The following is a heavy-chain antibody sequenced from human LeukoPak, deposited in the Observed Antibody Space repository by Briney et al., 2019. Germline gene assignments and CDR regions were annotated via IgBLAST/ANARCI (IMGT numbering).Heavy chain of an antibody. V-gene: IGHV3-23*01. J-gene: IGHJ4*02. CDR2: ISGSGGST. CDR3: ARVARAEDYFDY. Sequence: GGSLRLSCAASGFTFSSYAMSWVRQAPGKGLEWVSAISGSGGSTYYADSVKGRFTISRDNSKNTLYLQMNSLRAEDTAVYYFARVARAEDYFDYWGQGTLVTVSS. CDR1: GFTFSSYA.